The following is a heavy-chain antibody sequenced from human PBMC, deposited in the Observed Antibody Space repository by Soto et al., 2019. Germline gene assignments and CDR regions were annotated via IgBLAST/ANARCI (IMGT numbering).Heavy chain of an antibody. D-gene: IGHD5-18*01. J-gene: IGHJ4*02. CDR2: IYYSGTT. CDR3: ARRYGYSFDY. V-gene: IGHV4-59*08. CDR1: GGSISSYY. Sequence: QVQLQESSPGLVKPSETLSLTCTVSGGSISSYYWSWIRQPPGKGLEWIGYIYYSGTTNYNPSLKSRVTIXXDTSKNQLSLKLSSVTAADTAVYYCARRYGYSFDYWGQGTLVTVSS.